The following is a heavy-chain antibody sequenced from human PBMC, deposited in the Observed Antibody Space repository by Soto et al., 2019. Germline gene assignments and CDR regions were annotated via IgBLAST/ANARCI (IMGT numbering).Heavy chain of an antibody. V-gene: IGHV3-30*18. Sequence: LSCAASGFTFSSYGMHWVRQAPGKGLEWVAVISYDGSNKYYADSVKGRFTISRDNSKNTLYLQMNSLRAEDTAVYYCAKQATTSLHFDYWGQGTLVTVSS. J-gene: IGHJ4*02. CDR2: ISYDGSNK. CDR3: AKQATTSLHFDY. CDR1: GFTFSSYG.